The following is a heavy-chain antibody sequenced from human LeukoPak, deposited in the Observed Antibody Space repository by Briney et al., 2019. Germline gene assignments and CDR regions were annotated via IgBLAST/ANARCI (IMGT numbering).Heavy chain of an antibody. CDR3: ARDIVVVPATKEWDYMDV. Sequence: SVKVSCKASGGTFSSYAISWVRQAPGQGLEWMGRIIPIFGTANYAQKFQGRVTITTDESTSTAYMELSSLRSEDTAVYYCARDIVVVPATKEWDYMDVWGKGTTVTVSS. J-gene: IGHJ6*03. V-gene: IGHV1-69*05. CDR2: IIPIFGTA. CDR1: GGTFSSYA. D-gene: IGHD2-2*01.